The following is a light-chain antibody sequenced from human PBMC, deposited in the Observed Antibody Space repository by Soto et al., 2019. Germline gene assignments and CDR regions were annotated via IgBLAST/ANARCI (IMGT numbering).Light chain of an antibody. Sequence: EIVLTQSPGTLSLSPGERATLSCRASQSVSSSYLAWYQQKPGQAPRLLIYGASSRATGIPDRFSGSGSGTDFTLTISRLEPEDLAVYYCQQYGSSPPWTFGQGTKV. J-gene: IGKJ1*01. CDR1: QSVSSSY. V-gene: IGKV3-20*01. CDR3: QQYGSSPPWT. CDR2: GAS.